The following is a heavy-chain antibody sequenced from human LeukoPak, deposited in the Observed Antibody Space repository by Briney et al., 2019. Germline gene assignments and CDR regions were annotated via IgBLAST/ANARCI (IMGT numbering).Heavy chain of an antibody. J-gene: IGHJ4*02. CDR3: ARRIYDYGDYFDY. D-gene: IGHD4-17*01. CDR2: IYSGGST. Sequence: GGSLRLSCAASEFSVGSNYMTWVRQAPGKGLEWVSLIYSGGSTYYADSVKGRFTISRDNSKNTLYLQMNSLRAEDTAVYYCARRIYDYGDYFDYWGQGTLVTVSS. V-gene: IGHV3-66*04. CDR1: EFSVGSNY.